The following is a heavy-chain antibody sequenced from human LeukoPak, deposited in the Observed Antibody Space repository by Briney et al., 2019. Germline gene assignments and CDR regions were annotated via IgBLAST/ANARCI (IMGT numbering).Heavy chain of an antibody. D-gene: IGHD4-17*01. CDR3: ARGEITVTMRYFDY. J-gene: IGHJ4*02. CDR2: ISSSGSTT. Sequence: PGGSLRLSCAASGFTFSSYEMNWVRQAPGKGREWVSYISSSGSTTYYADSVKGRFTISRDNAKNSLYLQINSLRAEDTAIYYCARGEITVTMRYFDYWGQGTLVTVSS. CDR1: GFTFSSYE. V-gene: IGHV3-48*03.